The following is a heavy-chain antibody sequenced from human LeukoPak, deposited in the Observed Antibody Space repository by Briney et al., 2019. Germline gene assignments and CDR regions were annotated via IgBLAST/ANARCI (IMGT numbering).Heavy chain of an antibody. J-gene: IGHJ4*02. V-gene: IGHV3-33*01. CDR2: IWNDGSKK. D-gene: IGHD3-10*01. CDR1: TFTFSSHG. CDR3: AAYAPGSGSLDY. Sequence: PGGSLRLSCAASTFTFSSHGLHWVRQPPGKGLEWVAVIWNDGSKKYYADSVKGRFTISRDNSKNTLYLQMNSLRAEDTAVYYCAAYAPGSGSLDYWGQGTLVTVSS.